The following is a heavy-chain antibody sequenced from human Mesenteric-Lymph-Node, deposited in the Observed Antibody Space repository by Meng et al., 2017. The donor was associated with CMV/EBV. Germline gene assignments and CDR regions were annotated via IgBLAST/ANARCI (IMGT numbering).Heavy chain of an antibody. V-gene: IGHV3-23*01. CDR1: GFRFSGYD. J-gene: IGHJ4*02. Sequence: SGFRFSGYDMGWVRQPPGKGLEWVSGISGSGDTTYYADSVKGRFTMSRDSSKNTLYLQMNSLRAEDTAVYYCAKGRDVVVVDALDCWGQGTLVTVSS. D-gene: IGHD2-15*01. CDR2: ISGSGDTT. CDR3: AKGRDVVVVDALDC.